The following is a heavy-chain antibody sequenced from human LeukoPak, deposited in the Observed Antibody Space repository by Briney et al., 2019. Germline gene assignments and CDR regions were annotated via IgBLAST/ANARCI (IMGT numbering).Heavy chain of an antibody. CDR3: AKVPLPAAIRGYFDY. Sequence: PGGSLRLSCAASGFTFSSYWMSWVRQAPGKGLEWVAVISYDGSNKYYADSVKGRFTISRDNSKNTLYLQMNSLRAEDTAVYYCAKVPLPAAIRGYFDYWGQGTLVTVSS. CDR1: GFTFSSYW. CDR2: ISYDGSNK. V-gene: IGHV3-30*18. D-gene: IGHD2-2*01. J-gene: IGHJ4*02.